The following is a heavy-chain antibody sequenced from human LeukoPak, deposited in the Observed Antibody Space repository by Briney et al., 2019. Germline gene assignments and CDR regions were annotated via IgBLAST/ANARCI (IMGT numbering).Heavy chain of an antibody. J-gene: IGHJ4*02. CDR3: AKDKAQLVREFDY. D-gene: IGHD6-6*01. CDR2: ISCTSSSI. CDR1: GFTFSSYS. Sequence: GGSLRLSCAASGFTFSSYSMNWVRQAPGKGLEWVSSISCTSSSIYYADSVKGRFTISRDNSKNTLYLQMNSLRAEDTAVYYCAKDKAQLVREFDYWGQGTLVTVSS. V-gene: IGHV3-21*04.